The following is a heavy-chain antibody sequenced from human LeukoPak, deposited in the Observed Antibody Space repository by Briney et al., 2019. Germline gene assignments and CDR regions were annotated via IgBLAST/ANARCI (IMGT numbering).Heavy chain of an antibody. CDR3: ARDSGLGD. CDR2: IYYSGST. Sequence: SETLSLTCAVYGGSFSGYYWSWIRQPPGKGLEWIGSIYYSGSTYYNPSLKSRVTISVDTSKNQFSLKLSSVTAADTAVYYCARDSGLGDWGQGTLVIVSS. D-gene: IGHD3/OR15-3a*01. CDR1: GGSFSGYY. J-gene: IGHJ4*02. V-gene: IGHV4-34*01.